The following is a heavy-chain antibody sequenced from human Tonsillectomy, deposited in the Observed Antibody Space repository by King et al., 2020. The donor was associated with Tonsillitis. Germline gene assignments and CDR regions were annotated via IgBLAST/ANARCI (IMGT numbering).Heavy chain of an antibody. Sequence: VQLVESGAEVKKPGASVKVSCKASGYTFTDYYLHWVRQAPGQGLEWMGWINPDSGATNYAQMFQGRVTMTRDTSISTAYMELSSLRSDDTAVYYCGRVDWGSSMDYWGQGTLVTVSS. CDR2: INPDSGAT. V-gene: IGHV1-2*02. J-gene: IGHJ4*02. D-gene: IGHD7-27*01. CDR1: GYTFTDYY. CDR3: GRVDWGSSMDY.